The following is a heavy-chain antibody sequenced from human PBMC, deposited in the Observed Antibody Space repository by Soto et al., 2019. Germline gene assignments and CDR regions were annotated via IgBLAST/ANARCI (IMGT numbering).Heavy chain of an antibody. V-gene: IGHV4-31*02. D-gene: IGHD1-20*01. CDR2: IYYSGST. CDR1: GDSISSGDYY. J-gene: IGHJ5*02. CDR3: ARTNVRYNGEFTYNWFDL. Sequence: SETLSLTCTVSGDSISSGDYYWNWIRQHPGKGLEWIAYIYYSGSTYYNPSLESRLTISVDTSENKFSLELSSLTAADTAVYYCARTNVRYNGEFTYNWFDLWGQGALVTVSS.